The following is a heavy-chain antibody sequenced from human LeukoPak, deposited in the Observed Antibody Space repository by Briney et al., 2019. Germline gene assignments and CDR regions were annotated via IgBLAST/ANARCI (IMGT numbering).Heavy chain of an antibody. CDR1: GGTFSSYA. CDR2: IIPILGIA. D-gene: IGHD1-26*01. CDR3: ARQLGALGYCFDY. V-gene: IGHV1-69*04. J-gene: IGHJ4*02. Sequence: ASVKVSCKASGGTFSSYAISWVRKAPGQGLEWMGRIIPILGIANYAQKFQGRVTITADKSTSTAYMELSSLRSEDTAVYYCARQLGALGYCFDYWGQGTLVTVSS.